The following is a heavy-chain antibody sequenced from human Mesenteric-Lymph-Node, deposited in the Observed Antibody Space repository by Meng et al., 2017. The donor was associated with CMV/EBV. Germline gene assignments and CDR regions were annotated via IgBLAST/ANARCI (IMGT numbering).Heavy chain of an antibody. D-gene: IGHD2-2*02. CDR1: GYTFTSYY. Sequence: ASVKVSCKASGYTFTSYYMHWVRQAPGQGLEWMGIINPSGGSTSYAQKFQGRVTMTRDTSKNQFSLKLSSVTAADTAVYYCARGRRYCSSTSCYTLRYFQHWGQGTLVTVSS. V-gene: IGHV1-46*01. CDR3: ARGRRYCSSTSCYTLRYFQH. J-gene: IGHJ1*01. CDR2: INPSGGST.